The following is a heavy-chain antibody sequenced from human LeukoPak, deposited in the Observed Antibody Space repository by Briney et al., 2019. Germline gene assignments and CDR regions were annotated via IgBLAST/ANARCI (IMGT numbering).Heavy chain of an antibody. J-gene: IGHJ4*02. CDR2: NSGTGTTI. CDR3: AVQITMIVVVPYFDY. V-gene: IGHV3-11*04. D-gene: IGHD3-22*01. CDR1: GLTFSDYY. Sequence: GGSLRLSCAASGLTFSDYYMTWVRQAPGEGLEWVSSNSGTGTTIYSADSVRGRFTVSRDNARNSLFLHMNSLRAEDTAVYYCAVQITMIVVVPYFDYWGQGTLVTVSS.